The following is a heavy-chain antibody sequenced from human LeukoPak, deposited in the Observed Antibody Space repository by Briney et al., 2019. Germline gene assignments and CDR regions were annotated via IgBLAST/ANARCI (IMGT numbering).Heavy chain of an antibody. CDR2: INHSGSI. Sequence: SETLSLTCAVYGGSFSGYYWSWIRQPPGKGLEWIGEINHSGSINYNPSLKSRVTISVDTSKNQFSLKLSSVTAADTAVYYCARRYYYDSSGFDYWGQGTLVTVSS. J-gene: IGHJ4*02. CDR1: GGSFSGYY. CDR3: ARRYYYDSSGFDY. V-gene: IGHV4-34*01. D-gene: IGHD3-22*01.